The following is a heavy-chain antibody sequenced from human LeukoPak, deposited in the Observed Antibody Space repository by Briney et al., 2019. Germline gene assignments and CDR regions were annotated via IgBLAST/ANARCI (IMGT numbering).Heavy chain of an antibody. Sequence: SETLSLACIVSGGSISNYYCNWIRQSAGKGLEWIGRIYSSGNTNYNPSLKSRVTMSVDTSRKQFSLKLSSVTAADTAVYYCATTESYYRDSLLEYWGQGTLVTVSS. V-gene: IGHV4-4*07. CDR2: IYSSGNT. CDR1: GGSISNYY. J-gene: IGHJ4*02. CDR3: ATTESYYRDSLLEY. D-gene: IGHD1-26*01.